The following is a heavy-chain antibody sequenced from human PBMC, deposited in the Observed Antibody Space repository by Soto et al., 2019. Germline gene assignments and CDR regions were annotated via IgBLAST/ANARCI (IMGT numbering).Heavy chain of an antibody. CDR1: GFTFSSYG. CDR3: AKDLHSSTSSYGMDV. Sequence: GSLRLSCAASGFTFSSYGMHWVRQAPGKGLEWVAVISYDESNKYYADSVKGRFTISRDNSKNTLYLQMNSLRAEDTAVYYCAKDLHSSTSSYGMDVWGQGTTVTVSS. CDR2: ISYDESNK. V-gene: IGHV3-30*18. J-gene: IGHJ6*02. D-gene: IGHD2-2*01.